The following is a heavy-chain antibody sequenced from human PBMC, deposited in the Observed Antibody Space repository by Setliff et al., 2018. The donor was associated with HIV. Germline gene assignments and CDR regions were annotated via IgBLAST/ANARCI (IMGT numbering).Heavy chain of an antibody. CDR3: ARQGSWLDS. V-gene: IGHV4-59*08. Sequence: SETLSLTCTVSGGSISSYYWSWIRQPPGEGLEWIGYSHNNGNTHYNPSLKSRVTISVDASKNHVSLRLNSVTAADTAVYYCARQGSWLDSWGQGTLVTVSS. J-gene: IGHJ5*01. D-gene: IGHD2-15*01. CDR2: SHNNGNT. CDR1: GGSISSYY.